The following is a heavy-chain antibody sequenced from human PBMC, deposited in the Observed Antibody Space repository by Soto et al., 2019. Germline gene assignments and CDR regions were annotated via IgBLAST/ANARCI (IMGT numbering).Heavy chain of an antibody. D-gene: IGHD3-3*01. CDR2: VYHTGTT. CDR1: GDSISSINW. CDR3: ARSSGFFGIPLLDM. V-gene: IGHV4-4*02. J-gene: IGHJ4*01. Sequence: PSETLSLTCDVSGDSISSINWWIWVRQPPGKGLQWIGEVYHTGTTNYNPSLKSRVTISVDKSQNHFSLNVTSVTAADTAVYYCARSSGFFGIPLLDMWGQGPPVTVSS.